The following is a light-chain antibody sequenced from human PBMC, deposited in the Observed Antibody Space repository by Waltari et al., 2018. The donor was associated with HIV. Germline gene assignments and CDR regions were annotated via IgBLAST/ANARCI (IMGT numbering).Light chain of an antibody. CDR3: QQYYNTPQT. CDR2: WAS. Sequence: DIVMIQSPDSLAVSLGERATINCKSSQSILYSSKNQNFSAWYQQKPGQPPKLFISWASTRESGVPDRFSGSGSGTNFTLTISSLQADDVAVYYCQQYYNTPQTFGQGTKVEIK. CDR1: QSILYSSKNQNF. V-gene: IGKV4-1*01. J-gene: IGKJ1*01.